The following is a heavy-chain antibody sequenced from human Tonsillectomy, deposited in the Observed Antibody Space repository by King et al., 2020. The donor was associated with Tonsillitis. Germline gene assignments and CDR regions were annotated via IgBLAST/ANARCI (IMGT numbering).Heavy chain of an antibody. CDR2: IYPGDSDT. D-gene: IGHD1-26*01. Sequence: EVQLVESGAEVKKPGESLKISCKASGYTFTRQWIGWMRQMPGKGLEWMGIIYPGDSDTRYSPSFQGQVTISADKSISTAFLQWSSLKASDTAMYYCATPIVGHTGLGFDIWGQGTMVTVSS. V-gene: IGHV5-51*01. CDR3: ATPIVGHTGLGFDI. J-gene: IGHJ3*02. CDR1: GYTFTRQW.